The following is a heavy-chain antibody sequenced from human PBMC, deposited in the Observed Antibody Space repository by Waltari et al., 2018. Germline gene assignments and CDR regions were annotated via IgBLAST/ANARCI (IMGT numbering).Heavy chain of an antibody. CDR1: GFTFSSYG. V-gene: IGHV3-33*06. Sequence: QVQLVESGGGVVQPGRSLRLSCAASGFTFSSYGMHWDRQAPGKGLEWVAMIWFDGSNKFYADSVKGQFTISRDNVKNTVYLQMNSLRDEDTAIYYCAKGYSGPGRYFEYWGQGALVTVSS. CDR3: AKGYSGPGRYFEY. D-gene: IGHD3-10*01. CDR2: IWFDGSNK. J-gene: IGHJ4*02.